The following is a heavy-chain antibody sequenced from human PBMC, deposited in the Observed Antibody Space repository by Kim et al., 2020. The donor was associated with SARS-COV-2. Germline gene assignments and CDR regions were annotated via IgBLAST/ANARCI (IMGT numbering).Heavy chain of an antibody. D-gene: IGHD3-10*01. CDR3: AAGINDWFDP. J-gene: IGHJ5*02. Sequence: GGANYAQKFQGRVTMSRDTSISTAFLDLSRLRSDDTAVYYCAAGINDWFDPWGQGTLVTVSS. V-gene: IGHV1-2*02. CDR2: GGA.